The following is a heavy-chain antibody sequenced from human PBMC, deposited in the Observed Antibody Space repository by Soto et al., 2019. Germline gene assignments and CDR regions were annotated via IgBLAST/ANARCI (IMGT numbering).Heavy chain of an antibody. Sequence: GASVKVSCKASGYTFTSYDINWVRQATGQGLEWMGWMNPNSGNTGYAQKFQGRVTVTGNTSISTAYMALSGLRSEDTAVYYCARGGYDILTGYYNRYYYYGMDVWSQGTTVTVSS. CDR2: MNPNSGNT. D-gene: IGHD3-9*01. CDR1: GYTFTSYD. J-gene: IGHJ6*02. V-gene: IGHV1-8*01. CDR3: ARGGYDILTGYYNRYYYYGMDV.